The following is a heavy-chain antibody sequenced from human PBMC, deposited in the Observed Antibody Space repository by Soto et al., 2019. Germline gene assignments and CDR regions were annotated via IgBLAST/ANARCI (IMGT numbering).Heavy chain of an antibody. CDR3: ARVPYYYDSSGYYFDAFDL. V-gene: IGHV3-30-3*01. CDR2: ISYDGSNK. J-gene: IGHJ3*01. Sequence: PGGSLRLSCAASGFTFSSYAMHWVRQAPGKGLEWVAVISYDGSNKYYADSVKGRFTISRDNSKNTLYLQMNSLRAEDTAVYYCARVPYYYDSSGYYFDAFDLWGQGTMVTVSS. D-gene: IGHD3-22*01. CDR1: GFTFSSYA.